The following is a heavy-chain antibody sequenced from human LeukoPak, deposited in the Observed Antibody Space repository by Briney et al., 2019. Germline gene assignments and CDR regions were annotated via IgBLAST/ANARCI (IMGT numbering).Heavy chain of an antibody. J-gene: IGHJ6*02. V-gene: IGHV3-23*01. CDR2: ISGSGGST. CDR1: GFTFSSYA. CDR3: AKDMRIKWELRFLEWLSYGMDV. Sequence: QPGGSLRLSCAASGFTFSSYAMSWVRQAPGKGLEWVSAISGSGGSTYYADSVKGRFTISRDNAKNSLYLQMNSLRAEDTALYYCAKDMRIKWELRFLEWLSYGMDVWGQGTTVTVSS. D-gene: IGHD3-3*01.